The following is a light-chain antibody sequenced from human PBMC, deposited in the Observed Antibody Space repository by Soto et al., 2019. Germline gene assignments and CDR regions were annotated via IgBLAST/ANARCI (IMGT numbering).Light chain of an antibody. CDR2: DVS. CDR3: CSYAGSYTYV. J-gene: IGLJ1*01. V-gene: IGLV2-11*01. CDR1: SSDVGGYNY. Sequence: VTRLHRQCRSITYTETSSDVGGYNYVSWYQQHPGKAPKLMIYDVSKRPSGVPDRFSGSKSGNTASLTISGLQAEDEADYYCCSYAGSYTYVFGPGPKVTVL.